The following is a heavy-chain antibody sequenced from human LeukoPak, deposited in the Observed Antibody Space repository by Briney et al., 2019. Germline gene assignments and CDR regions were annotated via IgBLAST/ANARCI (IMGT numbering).Heavy chain of an antibody. V-gene: IGHV3-23*01. D-gene: IGHD2-2*01. J-gene: IGHJ4*02. CDR3: AKDRIVVVPAAYFDY. Sequence: GGSLRLSCAASGFTFSSYAMTWVRQAPGKGLEWVSAISGSGGSTYYADSVKGRFTISRDNSKNTLYLQMNSLRAEDTAVYYCAKDRIVVVPAAYFDYWGQGTLVTVSS. CDR2: ISGSGGST. CDR1: GFTFSSYA.